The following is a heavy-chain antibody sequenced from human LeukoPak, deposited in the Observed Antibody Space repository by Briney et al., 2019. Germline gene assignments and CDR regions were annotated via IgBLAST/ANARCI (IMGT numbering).Heavy chain of an antibody. J-gene: IGHJ4*02. D-gene: IGHD3-22*01. CDR1: GGSISSSSYY. CDR2: INYRGNT. Sequence: SETLSLTCTVSGGSISSSSYYWGWIRQPPGKGLDWIGIINYRGNTYYNPSLKSRVTISVDTSKNQFSLKLSSVTAADTAVYYCARRDSCSSGYYYFDYWGQGTLVTVSS. CDR3: ARRDSCSSGYYYFDY. V-gene: IGHV4-39*01.